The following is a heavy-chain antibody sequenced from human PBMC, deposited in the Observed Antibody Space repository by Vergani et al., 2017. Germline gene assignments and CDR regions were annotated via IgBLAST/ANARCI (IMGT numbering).Heavy chain of an antibody. CDR2: IYYSGST. Sequence: QLQLQESGPGLVKPSETLSLTCTVSGGSISSSSYYWGWIRQPPGKGLEWIGSIYYSGSTYYNPSLMSRVTISVDTSKNQFSLKLSSVTAADTAVYYCARDPTLYSGSSSGYFDYWGQGTLVTVSS. CDR3: ARDPTLYSGSSSGYFDY. D-gene: IGHD1-26*01. J-gene: IGHJ4*02. V-gene: IGHV4-39*07. CDR1: GGSISSSSYY.